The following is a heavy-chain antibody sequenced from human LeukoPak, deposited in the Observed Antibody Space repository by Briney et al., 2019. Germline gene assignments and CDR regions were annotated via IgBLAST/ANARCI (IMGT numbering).Heavy chain of an antibody. CDR2: IDYAGRT. V-gene: IGHV4-59*12. J-gene: IGHJ4*02. CDR3: ATVGATWDFDY. D-gene: IGHD1-26*01. Sequence: SETLSLTCTVSGGSISRDYWSWIRQPPGKGLEWIGYIDYAGRTNYNPSLKSRVTISVDTSKNQFSLKLSSVTAADTAVYYCATVGATWDFDYWGQGTLVTVSS. CDR1: GGSISRDY.